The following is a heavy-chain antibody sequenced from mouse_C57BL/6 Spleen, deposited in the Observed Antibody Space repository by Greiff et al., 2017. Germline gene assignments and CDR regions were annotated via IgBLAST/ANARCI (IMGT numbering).Heavy chain of an antibody. CDR2: IDPADSET. V-gene: IGHV1-52*01. CDR1: GYTFTSYW. CDR3: AREGLDYYAMDY. D-gene: IGHD3-1*01. J-gene: IGHJ4*01. Sequence: QVQLQQPGAELVRPGSSVKLSCKASGYTFTSYWMHWVKQRPIQGLEWIGNIDPADSETNYNQKFKDKATLTVDKSSSTAYMQLSSLTSEDSAVCYSAREGLDYYAMDYWGQGTSVTVAS.